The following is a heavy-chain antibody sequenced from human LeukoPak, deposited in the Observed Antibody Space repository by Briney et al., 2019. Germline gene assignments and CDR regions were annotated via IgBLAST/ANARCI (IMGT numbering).Heavy chain of an antibody. CDR3: AKDYRAKWELRTYYFDY. Sequence: GGSLRLSCAASGFTFSSYAMSWVRQAPGKGLEWVSANSGSGGGIYYADSVKGRFTISRDNSKNTLYLEMNSLRAEDTAVYYCAKDYRAKWELRTYYFDYWGQGTLVTVSS. V-gene: IGHV3-23*01. CDR2: NSGSGGGI. D-gene: IGHD1-26*01. CDR1: GFTFSSYA. J-gene: IGHJ4*02.